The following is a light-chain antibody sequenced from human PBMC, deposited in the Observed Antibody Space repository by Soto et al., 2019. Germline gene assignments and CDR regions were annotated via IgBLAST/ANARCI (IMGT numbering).Light chain of an antibody. Sequence: DIQMTPSHSTLSASVGDRVTITGRASQSISSWLAWYQQKPGKAPKLLIYDVSSLESGVPSRFSGSGSGTEFTLTISSLQPDDFATYYCQHYNSYSEACGQGTKGDIK. J-gene: IGKJ1*01. CDR3: QHYNSYSEA. V-gene: IGKV1-5*01. CDR2: DVS. CDR1: QSISSW.